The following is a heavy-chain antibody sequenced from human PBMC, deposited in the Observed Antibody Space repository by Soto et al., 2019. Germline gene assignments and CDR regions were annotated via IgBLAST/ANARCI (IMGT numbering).Heavy chain of an antibody. CDR3: ARGRPGRGTDCCPIEY. J-gene: IGHJ4*02. CDR1: GFTVSSNY. CDR2: IYSGGTT. D-gene: IGHD2-21*02. Sequence: EVQLVESGGGLVQPGGSLRLSCAASGFTVSSNYMSWVRQAPGKGLESVSFIYSGGTTYYADSVKGRFTISRDSSKNTVLLQMNSLRAEDTAVYYCARGRPGRGTDCCPIEYWGQGIRVIVSS. V-gene: IGHV3-66*01.